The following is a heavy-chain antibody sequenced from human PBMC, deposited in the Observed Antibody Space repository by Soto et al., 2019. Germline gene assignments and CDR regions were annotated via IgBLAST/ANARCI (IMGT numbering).Heavy chain of an antibody. J-gene: IGHJ4*02. CDR1: GYTFTSYG. CDR3: ARDVPDDYGDYVDDY. CDR2: ISAYNGNT. Sequence: ASVKVSCKASGYTFTSYGISWVRQAPGQGLEWMGWISAYNGNTNYAQKLQGRVTMTTDTSTSTAYMELRSLRSDDTAVYYCARDVPDDYGDYVDDYWGQGTLVTVSS. V-gene: IGHV1-18*01. D-gene: IGHD4-17*01.